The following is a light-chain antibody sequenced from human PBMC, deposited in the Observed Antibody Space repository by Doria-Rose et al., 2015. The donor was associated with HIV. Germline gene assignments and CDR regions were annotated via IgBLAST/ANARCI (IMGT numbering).Light chain of an antibody. J-gene: IGKJ3*01. CDR3: QQRSNWPPIFT. CDR2: DAS. Sequence: EIVLTQSPATLSLSPGEIATLSCRASQSVSSNLAWYQQKPGQAPRLLIYDASNRATGIPARFSGSGSGTDFTLTISSLEPEDFAVYFCQQRSNWPPIFTYGPGTKVDI. V-gene: IGKV3-11*01. CDR1: QSVSSN.